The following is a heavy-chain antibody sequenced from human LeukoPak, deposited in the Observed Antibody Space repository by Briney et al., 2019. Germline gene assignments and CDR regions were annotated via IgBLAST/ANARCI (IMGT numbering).Heavy chain of an antibody. CDR2: IYYSGST. J-gene: IGHJ3*02. CDR3: ARDGGRYSGAFDI. D-gene: IGHD1-26*01. V-gene: IGHV4-59*01. CDR1: GGSISSYY. Sequence: SETLSLTCTVSGGSISSYYWSWIRQPPGKGLEWIGYIYYSGSTNYNPSLKSRVTISVDTSKIQFSLKLSSVTAADTAVYYCARDGGRYSGAFDIWGQGTMVTVSS.